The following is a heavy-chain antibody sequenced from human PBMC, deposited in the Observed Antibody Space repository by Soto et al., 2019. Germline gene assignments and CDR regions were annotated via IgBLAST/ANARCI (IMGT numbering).Heavy chain of an antibody. V-gene: IGHV3-48*01. D-gene: IGHD3-9*01. Sequence: GGSLRLSCAASGFTFSSYSMNWVRQAPGKGLEWVSSISSSSSTIYYADSVKGRLTISRDNAKNSLYLQMNSLRAEDTAVYYCARDARYDILTGRTIAYWGQGTLVTVSS. J-gene: IGHJ4*02. CDR2: ISSSSSTI. CDR1: GFTFSSYS. CDR3: ARDARYDILTGRTIAY.